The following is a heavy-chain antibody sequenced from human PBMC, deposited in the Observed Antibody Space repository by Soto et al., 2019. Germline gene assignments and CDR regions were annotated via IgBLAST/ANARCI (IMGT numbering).Heavy chain of an antibody. Sequence: QVQLQESGPGLVKPSQTLSLTCTVSGGSISSGGYYWSWIRQHPGKGLEWIGYIYYSGSTYYNPSLNSRVTISVDTSKTQFPLKLSSVTAADTAVYYCARDSATAPGGWFDPWGQGTLVTVSS. CDR1: GGSISSGGYY. J-gene: IGHJ5*02. CDR3: ARDSATAPGGWFDP. CDR2: IYYSGST. V-gene: IGHV4-31*03. D-gene: IGHD6-25*01.